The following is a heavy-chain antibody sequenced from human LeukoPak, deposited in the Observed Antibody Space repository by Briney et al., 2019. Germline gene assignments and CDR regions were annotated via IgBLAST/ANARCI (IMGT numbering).Heavy chain of an antibody. CDR1: GGSISSYY. CDR3: ASDSSSGNWDAFDI. CDR2: IYTSGST. V-gene: IGHV4-4*07. D-gene: IGHD2-15*01. J-gene: IGHJ3*02. Sequence: PSETLSLTCTVSGGSISSYYWSWIRQPAGKGLEWIGRIYTSGSTNYNPSLKSRVTMSVDTSKNQFSLKLSSVTAADTAVYYCASDSSSGNWDAFDIWARGQWSPSLQ.